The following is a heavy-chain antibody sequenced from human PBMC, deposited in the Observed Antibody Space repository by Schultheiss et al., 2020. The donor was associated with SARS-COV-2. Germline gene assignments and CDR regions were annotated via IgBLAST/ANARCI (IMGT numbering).Heavy chain of an antibody. Sequence: SETLSLTCTVSGGSISSGGYYWSWIRQPPGKGLEWIGEINHSGSTYYNPSLKSRVTISVDTSKNQFSLKLSSVTAADTAVYYCARHSFNIAVAAYNWFDPWGQGTLVTVSS. CDR3: ARHSFNIAVAAYNWFDP. V-gene: IGHV4-39*01. J-gene: IGHJ5*02. D-gene: IGHD6-19*01. CDR1: GGSISSGGYY. CDR2: INHSGST.